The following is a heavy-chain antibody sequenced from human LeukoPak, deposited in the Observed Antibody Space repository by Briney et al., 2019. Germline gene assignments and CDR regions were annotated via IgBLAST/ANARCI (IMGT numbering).Heavy chain of an antibody. D-gene: IGHD6-19*01. J-gene: IGHJ4*02. CDR1: GFTFDDYA. CDR3: ARVVGIAVAGYLPY. Sequence: PGGSLRLSCAASGFTFDDYAMHWVRQAPGKGLEWVSLISGDGGSTYYADSVKGRFTIPRDNAKNSLYLQMNSLRAEDTALYYCARVVGIAVAGYLPYWGQGTLVTVSS. V-gene: IGHV3-43*02. CDR2: ISGDGGST.